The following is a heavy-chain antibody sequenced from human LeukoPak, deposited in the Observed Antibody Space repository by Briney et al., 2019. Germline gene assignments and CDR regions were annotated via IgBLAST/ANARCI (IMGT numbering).Heavy chain of an antibody. V-gene: IGHV3-30*04. J-gene: IGHJ4*02. Sequence: PGRSLRLSCAASGFTFSSYAMHWVRQAPGKGLEWVAVISYDGSNKYYADSVKGRFTISRDNSKNTLYLQMNSLRAEDTAVYYCARDWHSGYDNDWGQGTLVTVSS. D-gene: IGHD5-12*01. CDR1: GFTFSSYA. CDR2: ISYDGSNK. CDR3: ARDWHSGYDND.